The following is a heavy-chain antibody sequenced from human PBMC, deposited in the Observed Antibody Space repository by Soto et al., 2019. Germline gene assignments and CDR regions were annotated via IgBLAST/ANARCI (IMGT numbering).Heavy chain of an antibody. CDR2: LIGGHYGT. J-gene: IGHJ5*02. D-gene: IGHD5-12*01. Sequence: GGSLRLSCTASGFTLQNYAMAWVRQAPGKGLEWVSTLIGGHYGTAYSYSVKGRFTVSRDNSKNCLYLQMNSLVVEDTAIYFCAEGKSTGDIDWLETWGQGSLVTVSS. CDR1: GFTLQNYA. CDR3: AEGKSTGDIDWLET. V-gene: IGHV3-23*01.